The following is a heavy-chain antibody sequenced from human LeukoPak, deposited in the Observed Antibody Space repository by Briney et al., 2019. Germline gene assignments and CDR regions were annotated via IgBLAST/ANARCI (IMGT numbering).Heavy chain of an antibody. CDR3: ARVVAAAGTHYYYYYMDV. V-gene: IGHV1-46*01. CDR2: INPSGGST. D-gene: IGHD6-13*01. J-gene: IGHJ6*03. Sequence: ASVKVSCKASGYTFTSYYMHWVRQAPGQGLEWMGIINPSGGSTSYAQKFQGRVTITADKSTSTAYMELSSLRSEDTAVYYCARVVAAAGTHYYYYYMDVWGKGTTVTVSS. CDR1: GYTFTSYY.